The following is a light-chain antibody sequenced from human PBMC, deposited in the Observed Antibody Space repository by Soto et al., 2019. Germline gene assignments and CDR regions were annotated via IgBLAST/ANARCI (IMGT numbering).Light chain of an antibody. CDR3: QQYDNSIT. CDR2: GAS. J-gene: IGKJ5*01. CDR1: QSVSSNN. Sequence: EIVLTQSPGTLSLSPGETATLSCRASQSVSSNNLAWYHQKPGQTPSLLIYGASTRATGIPDRFSGSGSGTDFILTISRLEPEDFTVYYCQQYDNSITFGQGTRLEIE. V-gene: IGKV3-20*01.